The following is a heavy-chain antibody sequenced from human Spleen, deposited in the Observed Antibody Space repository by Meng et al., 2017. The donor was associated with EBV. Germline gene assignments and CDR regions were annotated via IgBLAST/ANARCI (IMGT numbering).Heavy chain of an antibody. Sequence: QGPLQESGPGLVKPSGTLSLTCVVSSDPISRSHWWNWVRQPPGKGLEWIGEIHQSGSTNYNPSLKSRVTISVDKSKNQFSLNLTSVSAADTAVYYCARGSSSGWYYEYFQHWGQGTLVTVSS. D-gene: IGHD6-19*01. J-gene: IGHJ1*01. CDR1: SDPISRSHW. V-gene: IGHV4-4*02. CDR3: ARGSSSGWYYEYFQH. CDR2: IHQSGST.